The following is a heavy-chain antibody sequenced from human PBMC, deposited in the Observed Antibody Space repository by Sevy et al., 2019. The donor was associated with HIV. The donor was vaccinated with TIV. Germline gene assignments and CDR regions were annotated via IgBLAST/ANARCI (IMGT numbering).Heavy chain of an antibody. CDR1: GFSFGTHA. CDR2: MSGRGGST. Sequence: GGSLRLSCAASGFSFGTHAMSWVRQAPGKGLEWVSGMSGRGGSTGYADSVKGRFTISRDNSKNTLFLQMNALRAADTAVYYCAKDVPDQSWYDDFWSGSPCFDYWGRGILVTVSS. CDR3: AKDVPDQSWYDDFWSGSPCFDY. J-gene: IGHJ4*01. D-gene: IGHD3-3*01. V-gene: IGHV3-23*01.